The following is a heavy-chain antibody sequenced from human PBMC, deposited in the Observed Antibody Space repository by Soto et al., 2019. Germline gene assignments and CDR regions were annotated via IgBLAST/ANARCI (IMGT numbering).Heavy chain of an antibody. J-gene: IGHJ5*02. D-gene: IGHD3-22*01. V-gene: IGHV2-5*01. CDR3: AHRRSTYYYESTFEP. CDR2: IYWYDDK. Sequence: QITLKESGPTLVKPTQNITLTCTFAGFSRSTSGVGVGWLRQPPGKPLEWLALIYWYDDKRDTPSLKSRLTLTTDTSQNQVVLTRTSMYPVDTAAYYCAHRRSTYYYESTFEPWGKGTLVTVSS. CDR1: GFSRSTSGVG.